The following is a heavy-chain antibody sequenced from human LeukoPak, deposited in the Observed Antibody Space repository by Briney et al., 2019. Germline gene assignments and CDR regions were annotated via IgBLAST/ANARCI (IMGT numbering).Heavy chain of an antibody. D-gene: IGHD3-9*01. J-gene: IGHJ3*02. CDR3: ARDSHILTGYMAFNI. CDR2: INPNSGGT. V-gene: IGHV1-2*06. CDR1: GYTFTGYY. Sequence: GASVKVSCKASGYTFTGYYMHWVRQAPGQGLEWMGRINPNSGGTNYAQKFQGRVTMTRDTSISTAYMELSRLRSDDTAVYYCARDSHILTGYMAFNIWGQGTMVTVSS.